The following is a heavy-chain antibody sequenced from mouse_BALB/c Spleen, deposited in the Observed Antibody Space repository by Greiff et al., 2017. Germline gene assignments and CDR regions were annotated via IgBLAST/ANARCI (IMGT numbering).Heavy chain of an antibody. J-gene: IGHJ3*01. V-gene: IGHV5-6-3*01. Sequence: EVKLVESGGGLVQPGGSLKLSCAASGFTFSSYGMSWVRQTPDKRLELVATINSNGGSTYYPDSVKGRFTISRDNAKNTLYLQMSSLKSEDTAMYYCARGYYDYDGTWFAYWGQGTLVTVSA. CDR1: GFTFSSYG. CDR2: INSNGGST. D-gene: IGHD2-4*01. CDR3: ARGYYDYDGTWFAY.